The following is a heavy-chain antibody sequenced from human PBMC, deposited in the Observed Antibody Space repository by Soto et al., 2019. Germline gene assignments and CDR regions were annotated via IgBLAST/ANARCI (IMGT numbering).Heavy chain of an antibody. CDR1: GDSITGDNW. Sequence: SETLSLTCAVSGDSITGDNWWSWVRQPPGKGLGWIGEIHHSGATNYNPSLKSRVTISVDASKNQFSLKLNSVTAADTAMFYCATQGFYRMGVWGRGTTVTVSS. CDR3: ATQGFYRMGV. J-gene: IGHJ6*02. CDR2: IHHSGAT. V-gene: IGHV4-4*02.